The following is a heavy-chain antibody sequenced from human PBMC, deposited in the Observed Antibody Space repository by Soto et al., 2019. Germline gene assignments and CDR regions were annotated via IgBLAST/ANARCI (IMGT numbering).Heavy chain of an antibody. CDR1: GFTFGDYA. J-gene: IGHJ1*01. Sequence: GESLKISCTASGFTFGDYAMSWVRQAPGKGLEWVGFIRSKAYGGTTEYAASVKGRFTISRDDSKSIAYLQMNSLKTEDTAVYYCTRGPNPGIAVAGTEYFQHWGQGTLVTVSS. D-gene: IGHD6-19*01. CDR3: TRGPNPGIAVAGTEYFQH. V-gene: IGHV3-49*04. CDR2: IRSKAYGGTT.